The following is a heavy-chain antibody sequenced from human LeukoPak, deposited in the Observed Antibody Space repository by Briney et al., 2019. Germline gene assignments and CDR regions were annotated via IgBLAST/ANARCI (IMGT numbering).Heavy chain of an antibody. CDR1: GFTFSSYS. Sequence: PGGSLRLSCAASGFTFSSYSMNWVRQAPGKGLEWVSSISSSSSYIYYADSVKGRFTISRDNAKNSLYLQMNSLRAEDTAVYYCATYDSWSGYNIAYWGQGTLVTVSS. V-gene: IGHV3-21*01. CDR2: ISSSSSYI. J-gene: IGHJ4*02. D-gene: IGHD3-3*01. CDR3: ATYDSWSGYNIAY.